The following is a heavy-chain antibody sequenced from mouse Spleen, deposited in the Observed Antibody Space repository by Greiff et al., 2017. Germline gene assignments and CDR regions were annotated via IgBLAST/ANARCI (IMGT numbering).Heavy chain of an antibody. J-gene: IGHJ1*01. Sequence: QVQLQQSGAELMKPGASVKISCKATGYTFSSDWIEWVKQRPGHGLEWIGEILPGSGSTNYNEKFKGKATFTADTSSNTAYMQLSSLTSEDSAVYYCARCYNYGSSYHFDVWGAGTTVTVSS. CDR2: ILPGSGST. CDR3: ARCYNYGSSYHFDV. V-gene: IGHV1-9*01. CDR1: GYTFSSDW. D-gene: IGHD1-1*01.